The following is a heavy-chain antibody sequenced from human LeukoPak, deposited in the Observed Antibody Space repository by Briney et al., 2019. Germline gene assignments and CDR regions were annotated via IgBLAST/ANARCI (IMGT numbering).Heavy chain of an antibody. CDR3: ARRSPPDY. CDR2: ISYDGSNK. Sequence: GRSLRPSCATSGFTFSSYAMHWVRQAPGKGLEWVAVISYDGSNKYYADSVKGRFTISRDNSKNTLYLQMNSLRAEDTAVYYCARRSPPDYWGQGTLVTVSS. D-gene: IGHD3-10*01. J-gene: IGHJ4*02. CDR1: GFTFSSYA. V-gene: IGHV3-30-3*01.